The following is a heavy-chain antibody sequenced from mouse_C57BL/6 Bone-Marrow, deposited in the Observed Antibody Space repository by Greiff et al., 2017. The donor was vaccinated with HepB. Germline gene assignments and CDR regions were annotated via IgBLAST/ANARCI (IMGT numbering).Heavy chain of an antibody. Sequence: EVQVVESGPGLVKPSQSLSLTCSVPGYSITSGYYWNWIRQFPGNKLEWMGYISYDGSNNYNPSLKNRISITRDTSKNQFFLKLNSVTTEDTATYYCAREEGLTGTDFDYWGQGTTLTVSS. J-gene: IGHJ2*01. CDR3: AREEGLTGTDFDY. V-gene: IGHV3-6*01. D-gene: IGHD4-1*01. CDR2: ISYDGSN. CDR1: GYSITSGYY.